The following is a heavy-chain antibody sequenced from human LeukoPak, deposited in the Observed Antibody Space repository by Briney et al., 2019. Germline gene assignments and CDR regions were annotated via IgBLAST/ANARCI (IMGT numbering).Heavy chain of an antibody. D-gene: IGHD3-22*01. CDR2: IYTSGST. CDR3: ASGRSSGRFDY. J-gene: IGHJ4*02. CDR1: GGSISSGSYY. V-gene: IGHV4-61*02. Sequence: PSETLSLTCTVSGGSISSGSYYWSWIRQPAGKGLEWIGRIYTSGSTNYSPSLKSRVTISVDTSKNQFSLKLSSVTAADTAVYYCASGRSSGRFDYWGQGTLVTVSS.